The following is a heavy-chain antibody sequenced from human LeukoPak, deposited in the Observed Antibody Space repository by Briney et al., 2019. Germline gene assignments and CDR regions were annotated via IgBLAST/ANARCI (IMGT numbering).Heavy chain of an antibody. Sequence: ASVKVSCKASGGTFSSYAISWVRQAPGQGLEWMGGIIPIFGTANYAQKFQGRVTITADKSTSTAYMELSSLRSEDTAVYYCARGGYSSSWYGFDYWGQGTLVTVSS. V-gene: IGHV1-69*06. J-gene: IGHJ4*02. CDR2: IIPIFGTA. CDR1: GGTFSSYA. D-gene: IGHD6-13*01. CDR3: ARGGYSSSWYGFDY.